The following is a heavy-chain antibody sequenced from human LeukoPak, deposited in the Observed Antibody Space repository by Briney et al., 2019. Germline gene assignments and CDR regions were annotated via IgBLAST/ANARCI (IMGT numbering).Heavy chain of an antibody. CDR2: INSGGSTT. V-gene: IGHV3-21*01. CDR1: GFTFSTYT. CDR3: AKDWLEGVAEN. D-gene: IGHD1-26*01. Sequence: GGSLRVSCAASGFTFSTYTMNWARQALGKGLEWVSSINSGGSTTHYADSVKGRFTISRDNAQNSLYLKMDSLRVEDTAVYYCAKDWLEGVAENWGQGTLVTVSS. J-gene: IGHJ4*02.